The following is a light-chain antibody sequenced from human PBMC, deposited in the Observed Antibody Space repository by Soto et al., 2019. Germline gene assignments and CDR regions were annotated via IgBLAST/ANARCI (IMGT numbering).Light chain of an antibody. CDR3: QQYKKWPRT. Sequence: IVMTQSPATLSVSPGERVTLSCRAGQSVSSDLAWYQQKVGQAPRLLIYGASTRATGIPARFSGSGSGTEFTLTISSLQSEDFAVYHCQQYKKWPRTFGQGTKVEIK. CDR1: QSVSSD. V-gene: IGKV3-15*01. J-gene: IGKJ1*01. CDR2: GAS.